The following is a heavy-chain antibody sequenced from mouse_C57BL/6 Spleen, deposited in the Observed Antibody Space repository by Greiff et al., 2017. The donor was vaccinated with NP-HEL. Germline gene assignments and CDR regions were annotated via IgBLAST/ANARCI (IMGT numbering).Heavy chain of an antibody. CDR3: ARRTEAMDY. J-gene: IGHJ4*01. Sequence: VQLVESGPELVKPGASVKISCKASGYAFSSSWMNWVKQRPGKGLEWIGRIYPGDGDTNYNGKFKGKATLTADKSSSTAYMQLSSLTSEDSAVYFCARRTEAMDYWGQGTSVTVSS. CDR1: GYAFSSSW. V-gene: IGHV1-82*01. CDR2: IYPGDGDT.